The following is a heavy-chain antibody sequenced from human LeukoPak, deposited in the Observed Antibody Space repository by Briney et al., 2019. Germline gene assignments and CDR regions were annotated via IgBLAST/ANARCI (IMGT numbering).Heavy chain of an antibody. D-gene: IGHD6-13*01. J-gene: IGHJ5*02. Sequence: SETLSLTCTVSGGSISSSSYYWGWIRQPPGKGLEWIGSIYYSGSTYYNPSLKSRVTISVDTSKNQFSLKLSSVTAADTAVYYCARHHPPKPPAAGWVGWFDPWGQGTLVTVSS. V-gene: IGHV4-39*07. CDR2: IYYSGST. CDR1: GGSISSSSYY. CDR3: ARHHPPKPPAAGWVGWFDP.